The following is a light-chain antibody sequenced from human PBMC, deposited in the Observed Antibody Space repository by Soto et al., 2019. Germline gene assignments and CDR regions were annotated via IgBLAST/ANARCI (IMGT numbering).Light chain of an antibody. CDR1: QSVTSSS. V-gene: IGKV3-20*01. CDR3: QQYGTLPWT. J-gene: IGKJ1*01. CDR2: DTS. Sequence: EIVLTQSPGTLSLSPGERATLSCRASQSVTSSSVAWYRQKPGQAPSLLIYDTSTRATGIPDRFSGSGSGTDFTVAISRLEPEDYAVYFCQQYGTLPWTFGQGTKVDIK.